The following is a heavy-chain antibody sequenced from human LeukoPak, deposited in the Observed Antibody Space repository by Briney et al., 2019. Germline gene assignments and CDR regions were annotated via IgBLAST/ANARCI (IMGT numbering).Heavy chain of an antibody. D-gene: IGHD5-12*01. J-gene: IGHJ4*02. CDR2: ISAYNGNT. CDR1: GYTFTSYG. Sequence: ASVKVSCKASGYTFTSYGISWVRQAPGQGLEWMGWISAYNGNTNYAQKLQGRVTMTTDTSTSTAYMELRSLSSDDTAVYYCARDVDIVVPSRGDYFDYWGQGILVTVSS. V-gene: IGHV1-18*01. CDR3: ARDVDIVVPSRGDYFDY.